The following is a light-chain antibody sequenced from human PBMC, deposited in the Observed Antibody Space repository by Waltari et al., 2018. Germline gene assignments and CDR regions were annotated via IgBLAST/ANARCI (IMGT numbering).Light chain of an antibody. J-gene: IGKJ3*01. CDR1: QGIASY. CDR2: YAN. Sequence: QMSQSPSSLSASVGDRVTITCRASQGIASYLNWYQQKPGKAPNLLIYYANSLASGVPSRFSGSGSGTEFTLTISSLQPEDFATYYCQQGNSYPFTFGPGTKLDIK. CDR3: QQGNSYPFT. V-gene: IGKV1-13*02.